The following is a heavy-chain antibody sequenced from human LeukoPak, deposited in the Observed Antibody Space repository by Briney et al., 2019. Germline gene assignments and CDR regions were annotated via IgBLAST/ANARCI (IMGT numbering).Heavy chain of an antibody. CDR1: GFTFDDYA. CDR2: ISWNSGSI. D-gene: IGHD3-9*01. J-gene: IGHJ4*02. V-gene: IGHV3-9*01. CDR3: ARAKFTRLRYFGWLLQGPFDY. Sequence: PGRSLRLSCAASGFTFDDYAMHWVRQAPGKGLEWVSGISWNSGSIGYADSVKGRFTISRDNAKNSLYLQMNSLRAEDTALYYCARAKFTRLRYFGWLLQGPFDYWGQGTLVTVSS.